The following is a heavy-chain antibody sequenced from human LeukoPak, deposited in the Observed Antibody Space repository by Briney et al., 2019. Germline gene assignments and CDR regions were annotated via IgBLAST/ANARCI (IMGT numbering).Heavy chain of an antibody. CDR2: ISSSSSTI. CDR3: ARDSGDDLIPYFDY. CDR1: GFTFSSYS. Sequence: GGSLRLSCAASGFTFSSYSMNWVRQAPGKGLGWVSYISSSSSTIYYADSVKGRFTISRDNAKNSLYLQMNSLRAEDTAVYYCARDSGDDLIPYFDYWGQGTLVTVSS. V-gene: IGHV3-48*01. D-gene: IGHD3-10*01. J-gene: IGHJ4*02.